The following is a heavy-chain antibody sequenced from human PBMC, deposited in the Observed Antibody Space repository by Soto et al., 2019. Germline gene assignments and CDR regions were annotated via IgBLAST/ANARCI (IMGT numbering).Heavy chain of an antibody. V-gene: IGHV1-69*01. CDR1: GGTFSSHG. D-gene: IGHD3-22*01. CDR3: ARETRPYYFDRSGYPDAFDI. Sequence: QVQLAQSEAEVKKPGSSVKVSCTASGGTFSSHGISWVRQAPGQGREWMGVIIPMLGTPQYAQKFQGRVTITADELTSTVYMELTSVRPEVTAVYFCARETRPYYFDRSGYPDAFDIWGQGTVVTVSS. CDR2: IIPMLGTP. J-gene: IGHJ3*02.